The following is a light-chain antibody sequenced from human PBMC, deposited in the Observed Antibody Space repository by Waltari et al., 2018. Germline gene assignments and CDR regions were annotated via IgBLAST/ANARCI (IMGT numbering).Light chain of an antibody. J-gene: IGKJ4*01. CDR2: GAS. Sequence: EVVFTQSPATLSLSPGERATRHCRASQSVYNFLAWYQQKPGQAPRLLIYGASQRATGIPARFSGSGSGTDFTLTISSLEPEDVAVYYCQQRANWPPLTFGGGTKVEIK. CDR3: QQRANWPPLT. CDR1: QSVYNF. V-gene: IGKV3-11*01.